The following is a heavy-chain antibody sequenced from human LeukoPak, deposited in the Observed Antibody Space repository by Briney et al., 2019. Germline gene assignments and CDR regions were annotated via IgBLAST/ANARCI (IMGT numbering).Heavy chain of an antibody. V-gene: IGHV1-2*02. Sequence: GASVKVSCKASGYTFTGYYMHWVRQAPGQGLEWMGWINPNSGGTNCAQKFQGRVTMTRDTSIGTAYMELSRLRSDDTAVYYCARDVSRSGWLDPWGQGTLVTVSS. CDR3: ARDVSRSGWLDP. J-gene: IGHJ5*02. D-gene: IGHD3-3*01. CDR1: GYTFTGYY. CDR2: INPNSGGT.